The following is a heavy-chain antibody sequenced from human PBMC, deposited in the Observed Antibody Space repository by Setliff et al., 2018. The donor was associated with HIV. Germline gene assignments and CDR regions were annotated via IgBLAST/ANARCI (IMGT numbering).Heavy chain of an antibody. CDR1: GGSINTSSYY. CDR3: AGHPVTSGWLSLNWFDP. V-gene: IGHV4-39*07. Sequence: SETLSLTCSVSGGSINTSSYYWAWVRQPPGNELEWIGSIYHDGTTHYRSSLRSRAAISIDTSKSQISLKVRSVTAADTAVYFCAGHPVTSGWLSLNWFDPWG. J-gene: IGHJ5*02. D-gene: IGHD6-19*01. CDR2: IYHDGTT.